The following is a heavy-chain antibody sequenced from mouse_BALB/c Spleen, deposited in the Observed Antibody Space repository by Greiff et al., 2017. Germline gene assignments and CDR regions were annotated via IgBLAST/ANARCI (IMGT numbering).Heavy chain of an antibody. D-gene: IGHD1-2*01. J-gene: IGHJ4*01. Sequence: QVQLKESGAELAKPGASVKMSCKASGYTFTSYWMHWVKQRPGQGLEWIGYINPSTGYTEYNQKFKDKATLTADKSSSTAYMQLSSLTSEDSAVYYCARSGLRLLYAMDYWGQGTSVTVSS. CDR1: GYTFTSYW. CDR3: ARSGLRLLYAMDY. CDR2: INPSTGYT. V-gene: IGHV1-7*01.